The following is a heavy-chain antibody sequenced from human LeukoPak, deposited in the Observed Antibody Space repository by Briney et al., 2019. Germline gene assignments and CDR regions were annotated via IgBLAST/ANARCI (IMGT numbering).Heavy chain of an antibody. CDR3: ARVGAYCTSTSCLDY. V-gene: IGHV1-18*01. J-gene: IGHJ4*02. D-gene: IGHD2-2*01. Sequence: ASVTVSCNASGYTFTNYGISWVRQAPGQGLEWMGWISAYNGNTNYAQKLQGRVTMTTDTSTSTAYMELRSLTSDDTAVYYCARVGAYCTSTSCLDYWGQGTLVTVSS. CDR1: GYTFTNYG. CDR2: ISAYNGNT.